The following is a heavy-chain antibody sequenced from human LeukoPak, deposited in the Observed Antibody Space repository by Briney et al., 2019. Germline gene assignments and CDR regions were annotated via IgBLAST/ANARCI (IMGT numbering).Heavy chain of an antibody. Sequence: PSETLSLTCAVYGGSFSGYYWTWIRQPPGKGLEWIGEINHRESTDYNPSLKSRLTISVDTSQNQISLRLSSVTAADTAVYYCASGYSYGFDYWGQGTLVTVSS. CDR1: GGSFSGYY. D-gene: IGHD5-18*01. J-gene: IGHJ4*02. V-gene: IGHV4-34*01. CDR2: INHREST. CDR3: ASGYSYGFDY.